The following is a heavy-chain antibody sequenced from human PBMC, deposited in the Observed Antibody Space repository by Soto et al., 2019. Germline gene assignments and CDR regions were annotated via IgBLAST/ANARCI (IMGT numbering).Heavy chain of an antibody. CDR3: ARPGGSGWFYFDS. CDR1: GDSISSSSYY. V-gene: IGHV4-39*01. Sequence: SETLSLTCTVSGDSISSSSYYWDWIRQPPGKGLEWIGSIYYSGSTYYNPSLKSRVTISVDTSKNQFSLKLSSVTAADTAVYYCARPGGSGWFYFDSWGQGSQVT. D-gene: IGHD6-13*01. J-gene: IGHJ4*02. CDR2: IYYSGST.